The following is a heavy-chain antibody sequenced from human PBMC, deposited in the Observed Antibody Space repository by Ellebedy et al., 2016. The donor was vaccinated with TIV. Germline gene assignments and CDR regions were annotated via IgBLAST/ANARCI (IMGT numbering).Heavy chain of an antibody. J-gene: IGHJ4*02. CDR2: IKEDGSQK. V-gene: IGHV3-7*01. CDR3: TRAVGSGSSF. Sequence: GGSLRLSXTASGFTSSSYWMNWVRQAPGKGLEWVSSIKEDGSQKYYVDSVKGRFTISRDNAKNSLFLQMNSLRAEDTAVYYCTRAVGSGSSFWGQGTLVTVSS. D-gene: IGHD2-2*01. CDR1: GFTSSSYW.